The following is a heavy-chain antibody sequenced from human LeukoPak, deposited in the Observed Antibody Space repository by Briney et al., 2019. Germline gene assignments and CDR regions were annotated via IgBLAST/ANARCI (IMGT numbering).Heavy chain of an antibody. V-gene: IGHV4-34*01. CDR2: INHSGST. CDR3: ARGRQPNP. Sequence: SEGLSLTRALYGGSFSGYYWSSIRQPPREGVEWMGEINHSGSTNYNPSLKSRVTISVDTSKNQFSLKLSSVTAADTAVYYCARGRQPNPWGQGPLVTVST. D-gene: IGHD1-14*01. CDR1: GGSFSGYY. J-gene: IGHJ5*02.